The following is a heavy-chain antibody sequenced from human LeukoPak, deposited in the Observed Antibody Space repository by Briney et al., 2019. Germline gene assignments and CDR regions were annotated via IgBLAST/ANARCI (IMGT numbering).Heavy chain of an antibody. CDR1: GFSFNTYS. CDR3: ARSLRVRGVPDYMDV. V-gene: IGHV3-21*04. Sequence: PGGSLRLSCAASGFSFNTYSMTWVRQAPGKGLEWVSIISRTSESTFYADSVKGRFTISRDNSKNMLYLQMNSLRAEDTAVYYCARSLRVRGVPDYMDVWGKGTTVIISS. J-gene: IGHJ6*03. D-gene: IGHD3-10*02. CDR2: ISRTSEST.